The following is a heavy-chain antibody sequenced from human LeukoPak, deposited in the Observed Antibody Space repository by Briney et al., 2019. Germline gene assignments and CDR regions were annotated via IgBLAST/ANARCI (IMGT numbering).Heavy chain of an antibody. V-gene: IGHV4-38-2*02. Sequence: KASETLSLTCSVSGYSISSGYYWGWIRQPPGKGLEWIGSIYYSGSTYYNPSLKSRVTISVDTSKNQFSLKLSSVTAADTAVYYCARAGKVVAAITARYYYMDVWGKGTTVTVSS. J-gene: IGHJ6*03. CDR3: ARAGKVVAAITARYYYMDV. CDR1: GYSISSGYY. D-gene: IGHD2-15*01. CDR2: IYYSGST.